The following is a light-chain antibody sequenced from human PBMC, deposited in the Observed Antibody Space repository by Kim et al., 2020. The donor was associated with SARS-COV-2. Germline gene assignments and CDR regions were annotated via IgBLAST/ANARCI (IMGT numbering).Light chain of an antibody. Sequence: ALGQTVRITCQEDSLRSYYATWYQQKPGPAPLLVIYGKNNPPSGIPDRFSGSSSGNTASLTITGPPAGDAADYYCNSRDSNDNVVFGGGTQLTVL. CDR3: NSRDSNDNVV. CDR1: SLRSYY. CDR2: GKN. J-gene: IGLJ2*01. V-gene: IGLV3-19*01.